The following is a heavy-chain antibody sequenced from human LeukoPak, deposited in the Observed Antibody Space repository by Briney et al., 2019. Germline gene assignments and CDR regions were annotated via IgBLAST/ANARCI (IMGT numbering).Heavy chain of an antibody. D-gene: IGHD3-10*02. CDR3: AKEKGLFNVYYFDY. Sequence: GGSLRLSCAASGFIFSSYSMSWVRQAPGKGLEWVSVITGSGGNTYYADSVKGRFTISRDNSKNTLYLQMNSLRAEDTAVYYCAKEKGLFNVYYFDYWGQGTLVTVSS. J-gene: IGHJ4*02. V-gene: IGHV3-23*01. CDR1: GFIFSSYS. CDR2: ITGSGGNT.